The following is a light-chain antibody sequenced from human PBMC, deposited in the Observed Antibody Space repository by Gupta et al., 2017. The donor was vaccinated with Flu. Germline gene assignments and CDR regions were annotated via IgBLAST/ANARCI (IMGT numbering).Light chain of an antibody. CDR1: QDISND. V-gene: IGKV1-33*01. J-gene: IGKJ2*03. Sequence: DIHMPQSPSSLSSSVGNRVTITCQASQDISNDLNWYQQKPGKAPKLRIYDASNLETGVPSRFSGSGCGTDFTFTISSLQPEDIATYYCQQYDNLPPYSFGQGTKLEIK. CDR3: QQYDNLPPYS. CDR2: DAS.